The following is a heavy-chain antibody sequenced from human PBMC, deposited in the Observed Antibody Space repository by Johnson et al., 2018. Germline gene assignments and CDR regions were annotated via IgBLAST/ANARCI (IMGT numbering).Heavy chain of an antibody. V-gene: IGHV3-11*01. CDR1: GFTFSDYY. Sequence: VQLVESGGGVVQPGRSLRLSCAASGFTFSDYYMSWIRQAPGKGLEWVSYISSSGSTIYYADSVKGRFTISRDNAKNSLNLQMNSRRAEDTAVYYGAREMGPYCGGDCYPDAFDIWGQGTMVTVSS. J-gene: IGHJ3*02. D-gene: IGHD2-21*02. CDR2: ISSSGSTI. CDR3: AREMGPYCGGDCYPDAFDI.